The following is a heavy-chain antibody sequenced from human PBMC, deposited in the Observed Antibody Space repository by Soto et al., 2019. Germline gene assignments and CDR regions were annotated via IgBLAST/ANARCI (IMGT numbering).Heavy chain of an antibody. CDR2: INENSGSL. D-gene: IGHD1-1*01. V-gene: IGHV3-9*01. CDR1: GFTFNDYA. Sequence: EVQLVESGGNLVQPGRSLRLSCATSGFTFNDYAMHWVRQAPGKGLEWVSSINENSGSLDYVDSVRGRFTISRDNAKNSVYLQMNSLRTEDTALYYCAKDSHWSLDYWGQGTLVTVSS. CDR3: AKDSHWSLDY. J-gene: IGHJ4*02.